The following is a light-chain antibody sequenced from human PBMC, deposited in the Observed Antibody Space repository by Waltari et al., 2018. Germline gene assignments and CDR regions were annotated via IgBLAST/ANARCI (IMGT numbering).Light chain of an antibody. CDR3: QAWDSSTSHVV. Sequence: SYELTQPPSVSVSPGQTASITRSGDKLGDLYACWYQQKPGQSPVLVIYQDTKRPSGIPERFSGSNSGNTATLTISGTQAMDEADYYCQAWDSSTSHVVFGGGTKLTVL. CDR2: QDT. V-gene: IGLV3-1*01. J-gene: IGLJ2*01. CDR1: KLGDLY.